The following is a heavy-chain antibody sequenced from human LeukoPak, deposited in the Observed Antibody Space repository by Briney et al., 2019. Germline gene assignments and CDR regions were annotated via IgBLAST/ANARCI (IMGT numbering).Heavy chain of an antibody. J-gene: IGHJ4*02. CDR3: ARSHSSSWYREYYFDY. V-gene: IGHV3-21*01. CDR1: GFTLSSYS. D-gene: IGHD6-13*01. CDR2: ISSSSSYI. Sequence: GGSLRLSCAASGFTLSSYSMNWVRQAPGKGLEWVSSISSSSSYIYYADSVKGRFTISRDNAKNSLYLQMNSLRAEDTAVYYCARSHSSSWYREYYFDYWGQGTLVTVSS.